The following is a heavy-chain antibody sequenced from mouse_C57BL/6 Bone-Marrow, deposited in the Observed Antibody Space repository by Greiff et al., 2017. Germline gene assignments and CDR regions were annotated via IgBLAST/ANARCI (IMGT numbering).Heavy chain of an antibody. J-gene: IGHJ4*01. D-gene: IGHD1-1*01. CDR1: GFTFSDYY. CDR2: ISNGGGST. Sequence: EVQRVESGGGLVQPGGSLKLSCAASGFTFSDYYMYWVRQTPEQRLEWIAYISNGGGSTYYPDNVKGRFTISRDNAKNTLYLQMSRLKAEDTAMYYCARQDYYGSSQYYYAMDYWGQGTSVTVSS. CDR3: ARQDYYGSSQYYYAMDY. V-gene: IGHV5-12*01.